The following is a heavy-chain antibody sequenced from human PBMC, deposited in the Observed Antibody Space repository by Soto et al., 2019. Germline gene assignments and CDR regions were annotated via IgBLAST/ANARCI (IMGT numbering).Heavy chain of an antibody. V-gene: IGHV3-21*01. D-gene: IGHD6-6*01. Sequence: PGGSLRLSCAASGFTFSSYSMNWVRQAPGKGLEWVSSISSSSSYIYYADSVKGRFTISRDNAKNSLYLQMNSLGAEDTAVYYCARDYLVVSPVPDAFDIWGQGTMVTVSS. CDR3: ARDYLVVSPVPDAFDI. CDR1: GFTFSSYS. CDR2: ISSSSSYI. J-gene: IGHJ3*02.